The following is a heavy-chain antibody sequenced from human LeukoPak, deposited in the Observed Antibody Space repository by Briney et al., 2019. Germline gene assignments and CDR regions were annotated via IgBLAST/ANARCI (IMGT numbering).Heavy chain of an antibody. CDR3: ARDGATVTKWGGH. CDR2: ISPNSGGT. V-gene: IGHV1-2*02. CDR1: GYTFTGYY. J-gene: IGHJ4*02. D-gene: IGHD4-17*01. Sequence: ASVKVSCKASGYTFTGYYMHWVRQAPGQGLEWMGWISPNSGGTYYAQKFQGRVSMTRDTSISTAYMELSSLRSDDTAVYYCARDGATVTKWGGHWGQGTLVTVSS.